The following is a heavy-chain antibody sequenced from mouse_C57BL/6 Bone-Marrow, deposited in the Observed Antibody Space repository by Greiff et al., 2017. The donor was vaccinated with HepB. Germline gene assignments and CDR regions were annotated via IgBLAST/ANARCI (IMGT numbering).Heavy chain of an antibody. Sequence: VKVVESGPGLVAPSQSLSITCTVSGFSLNSYAISWVRQPPGKGLEWLGVIWTGGGTNYNSALKSRLSISKDNSKSQVFLKMNSLPTDDTARYYCARWNYSYYFGYWGQGTTLTVSS. J-gene: IGHJ2*01. CDR2: IWTGGGT. CDR1: GFSLNSYA. V-gene: IGHV2-9-1*01. D-gene: IGHD1-1*01. CDR3: ARWNYSYYFGY.